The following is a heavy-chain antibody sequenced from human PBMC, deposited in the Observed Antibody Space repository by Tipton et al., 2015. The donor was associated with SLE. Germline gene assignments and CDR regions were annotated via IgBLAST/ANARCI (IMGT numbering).Heavy chain of an antibody. Sequence: TLSLTCTVSGDSISTGNYYWSWIRQPAGKGLEWIGRIYPSVTTNYNPSLTSQVTMSIDTSKNQFSLKLSSVAAADTAVYYCARGPGSESGEAFDIWGQGTMVTVSS. CDR3: ARGPGSESGEAFDI. V-gene: IGHV4-61*02. D-gene: IGHD1-26*01. CDR1: GDSISTGNYY. CDR2: IYPSVTT. J-gene: IGHJ3*02.